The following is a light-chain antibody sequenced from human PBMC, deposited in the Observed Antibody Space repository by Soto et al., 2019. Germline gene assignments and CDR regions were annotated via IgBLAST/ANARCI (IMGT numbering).Light chain of an antibody. J-gene: IGKJ5*01. CDR1: QRIDTY. V-gene: IGKV1-8*01. Sequence: AIRMTQSTYSLSASTGDTVTITCRASQRIDTYLAWYQQKPGKAPKLLIYAASPLQSGVPSRFSGSGSGTDFTLTISYLQSEDFATYYCQQYYSYPRTFGQGTRLEIK. CDR3: QQYYSYPRT. CDR2: AAS.